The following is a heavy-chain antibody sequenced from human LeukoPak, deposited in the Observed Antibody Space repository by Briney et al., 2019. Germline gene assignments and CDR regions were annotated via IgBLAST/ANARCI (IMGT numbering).Heavy chain of an antibody. Sequence: PSETLSLTCAVSGCSISSSNWWSWVRQPPGKGLEWIGEIYHSGSTNYNPSLKSRVTISVDKSKNQFSLKLSSVTAADTAVYYCARSTAGITYYYDSSGYLLDYWGQGTLVTVSS. CDR1: GCSISSSNW. V-gene: IGHV4-4*02. CDR2: IYHSGST. CDR3: ARSTAGITYYYDSSGYLLDY. D-gene: IGHD3-22*01. J-gene: IGHJ4*02.